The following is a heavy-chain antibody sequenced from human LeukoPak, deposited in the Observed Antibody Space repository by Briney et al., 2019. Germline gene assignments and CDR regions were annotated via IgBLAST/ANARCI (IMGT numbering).Heavy chain of an antibody. J-gene: IGHJ1*01. Sequence: GECLKISCKASEYSFTSYWIGWVRLMPGKGLAWMGVIYPSDSDTVYSPSFQGQVTISADKSSRTAYMQWCSLKASDTAMYYCASRGGKSYFHTWGQGTLVTVSS. CDR1: EYSFTSYW. D-gene: IGHD1-26*01. CDR2: IYPSDSDT. V-gene: IGHV5-51*01. CDR3: ASRGGKSYFHT.